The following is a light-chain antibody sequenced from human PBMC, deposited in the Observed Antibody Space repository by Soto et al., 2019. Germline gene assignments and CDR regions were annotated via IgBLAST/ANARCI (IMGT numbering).Light chain of an antibody. CDR1: QGLSSY. CDR3: QQYYRSSIT. CDR2: AAS. J-gene: IGKJ5*01. V-gene: IGKV1-9*01. Sequence: IQLTQSPSSLSASVGDRVTITCRASQGLSSYLAWYQQKPGKAPKLLIYAASTLQSGVPSRFAGSGSGIDFTLTISSLQPDDFATYYCQQYYRSSITFGQGTRLEIK.